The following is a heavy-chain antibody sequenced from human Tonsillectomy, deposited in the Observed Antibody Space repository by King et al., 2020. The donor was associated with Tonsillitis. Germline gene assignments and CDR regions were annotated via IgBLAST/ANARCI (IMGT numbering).Heavy chain of an antibody. Sequence: QLQESGPGLVRPSQTLSLICSVSGDSLTSGGYFWSWIRQHPDKGLELIGSIYHSGPTFHTPSLRSRLFMSVYTSKNQFSLRLTSVTAADTAVYYCARNRDYGDYVDFWGQGTLVAVSS. CDR3: ARNRDYGDYVDF. D-gene: IGHD4-17*01. J-gene: IGHJ4*02. V-gene: IGHV4-31*03. CDR1: GDSLTSGGYF. CDR2: IYHSGPT.